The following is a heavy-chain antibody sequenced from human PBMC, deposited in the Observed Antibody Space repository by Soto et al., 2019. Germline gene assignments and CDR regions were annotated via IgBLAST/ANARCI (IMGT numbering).Heavy chain of an antibody. CDR1: GGSITSYR. CDR2: INTSGNT. CDR3: ARESGDNWDYEAY. J-gene: IGHJ4*02. V-gene: IGHV4-4*07. Sequence: SETLSLTRKVSGGSITSYRWSWIRQSAGKGLEWIGRINTSGNTHYNSSLKSRVTVSIDTSQNQFFLTVTSVTAADSAVYYCARESGDNWDYEAYWGQGTPVTVSS. D-gene: IGHD1-7*01.